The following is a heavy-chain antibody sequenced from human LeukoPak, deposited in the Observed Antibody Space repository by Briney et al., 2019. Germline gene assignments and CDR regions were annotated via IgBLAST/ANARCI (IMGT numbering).Heavy chain of an antibody. CDR1: GYSFTSYW. Sequence: KLGESLKISCKGSGYSFTSYWIGWVRQLPGKGLEWMGIIYPSDSETRHSPSFQAQVTISVYKSISTAYLQLSSLKASDTAIGYCARLRRSYSSDGWSQGSLVTV. J-gene: IGHJ1*01. CDR2: IYPSDSET. D-gene: IGHD3-10*01. V-gene: IGHV5-51*01. CDR3: ARLRRSYSSDG.